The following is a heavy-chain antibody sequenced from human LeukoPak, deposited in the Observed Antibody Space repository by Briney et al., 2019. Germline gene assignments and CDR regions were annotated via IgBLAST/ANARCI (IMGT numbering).Heavy chain of an antibody. J-gene: IGHJ5*02. D-gene: IGHD5-12*01. Sequence: GGSVKVSCKASGGTFSSYAISWVRQAPGQGLEWMGGIIPIFGTANYAQKFQGRVTITADESTSTAYMELSSLRSEDTAVYYCARARVGGRYDTNWFDPWGQGTLVSVSS. CDR1: GGTFSSYA. CDR3: ARARVGGRYDTNWFDP. V-gene: IGHV1-69*13. CDR2: IIPIFGTA.